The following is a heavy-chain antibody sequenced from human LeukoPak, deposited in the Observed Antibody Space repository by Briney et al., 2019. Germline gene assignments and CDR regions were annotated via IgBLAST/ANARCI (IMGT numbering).Heavy chain of an antibody. J-gene: IGHJ4*02. CDR3: ARAVGYVDY. CDR2: ISSSSSYI. Sequence: GGSLRLSCAASGFTFSSYSMNWGRQAQAKGLEWVSSISSSSSYIYYADSVKGRFTISRDNAKNSLYLQMNSLRAEDTAVYYCARAVGYVDYWGQGTLVTVSS. V-gene: IGHV3-21*01. CDR1: GFTFSSYS. D-gene: IGHD3-16*01.